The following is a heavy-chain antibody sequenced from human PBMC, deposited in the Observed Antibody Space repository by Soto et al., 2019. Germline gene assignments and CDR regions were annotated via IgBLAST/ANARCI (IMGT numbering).Heavy chain of an antibody. V-gene: IGHV3-7*01. CDR2: VNEDGSEK. CDR1: GLTFSNYY. CDR3: AKWGGAGRDY. J-gene: IGHJ4*02. D-gene: IGHD1-26*01. Sequence: EVQLVESGGGLVQPGGSLRLSCAASGLTFSNYYMSWVRQAQGKGLEWVAKVNEDGSEKYYVNSVKGRFTVSRDNARNSLYLQMNILRAEDTAVYYCAKWGGAGRDYWGQGTLVTVSS.